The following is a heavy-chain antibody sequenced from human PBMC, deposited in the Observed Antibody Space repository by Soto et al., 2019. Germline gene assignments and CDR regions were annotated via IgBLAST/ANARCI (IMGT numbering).Heavy chain of an antibody. CDR2: ISYDGSNK. CDR1: GFTFSSYA. CDR3: ARAGSDAFDI. J-gene: IGHJ3*02. Sequence: QVQLVESGGGVVQPGRSLRLSCAASGFTFSSYAMHWVRQAPGKGLEWVAVISYDGSNKYYADSVKDRFTISRDNSKNTLYLQMNSLRAEDTAVYYCARAGSDAFDIWGQGTMVTVSS. V-gene: IGHV3-30-3*01.